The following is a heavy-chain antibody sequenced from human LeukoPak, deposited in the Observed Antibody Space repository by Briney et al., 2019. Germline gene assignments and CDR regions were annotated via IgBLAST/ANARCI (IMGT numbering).Heavy chain of an antibody. Sequence: SETLSLTCTVSGGSISSYYWGWIRQPPGKGLEWIGSIFHSGSTYYNPSLKSRVTISVDTSKNQFSLKLTSVTAADTAVYYCARSWFSTGPADYWGQGTLVTVSS. J-gene: IGHJ4*02. CDR1: GGSISSYY. CDR3: ARSWFSTGPADY. V-gene: IGHV4-39*01. D-gene: IGHD6-13*01. CDR2: IFHSGST.